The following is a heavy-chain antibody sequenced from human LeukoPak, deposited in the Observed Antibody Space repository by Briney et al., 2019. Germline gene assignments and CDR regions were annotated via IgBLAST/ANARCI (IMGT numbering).Heavy chain of an antibody. V-gene: IGHV4-4*02. CDR1: GGSISSNNW. Sequence: PSGTLSLTCAVSGGSISSNNWWSWVRPPPGKGLEWIGEIYHSGSTNYNPSLKSRVTISVDKSKNQFFLNLNSVTAADTAVYYCARDLYSGSFGIGYWGQGTLVTVSP. CDR2: IYHSGST. J-gene: IGHJ4*02. CDR3: ARDLYSGSFGIGY. D-gene: IGHD1-26*01.